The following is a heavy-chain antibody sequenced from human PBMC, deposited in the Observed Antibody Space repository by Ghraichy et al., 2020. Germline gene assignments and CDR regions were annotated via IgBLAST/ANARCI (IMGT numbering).Heavy chain of an antibody. Sequence: GGSLRLSCAASGFTVSSNYMSWVRQAPGKGLQWVSFAYSGDTTYYADSVKGRFTISRDSSRNMLYLQMNSLRAEDTAVYYCARVDSPYYYDSSGYLGAFDYWGQGTLVTVSS. V-gene: IGHV3-53*01. CDR1: GFTVSSNY. CDR3: ARVDSPYYYDSSGYLGAFDY. J-gene: IGHJ4*02. CDR2: AYSGDTT. D-gene: IGHD3-22*01.